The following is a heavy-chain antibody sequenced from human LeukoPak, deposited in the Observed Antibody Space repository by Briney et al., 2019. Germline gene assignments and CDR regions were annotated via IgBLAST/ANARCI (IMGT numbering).Heavy chain of an antibody. D-gene: IGHD1-26*01. Sequence: GGSLRLSCAASGFTFDDYGMSWVRQAPGKGLEWVSGINWNGGSTGYADSVKGRFTISRDNAKNSLYLQMNSLRAEDTALYYCARRNSGSYFGLKGAFDIWGQGTMVTVSS. V-gene: IGHV3-20*04. CDR3: ARRNSGSYFGLKGAFDI. J-gene: IGHJ3*02. CDR1: GFTFDDYG. CDR2: INWNGGST.